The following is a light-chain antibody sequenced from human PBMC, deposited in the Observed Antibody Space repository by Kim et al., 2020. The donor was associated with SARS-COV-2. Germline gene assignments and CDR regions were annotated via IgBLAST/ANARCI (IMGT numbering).Light chain of an antibody. CDR1: SSDVGGYNY. CDR3: SSYTSSSFGVV. J-gene: IGLJ2*01. Sequence: QSVLTQPASVSGSPGQSITISCTGTSSDVGGYNYVSWYQQHPGKAPKLMIYDVSKRPSGVSNRFSGSKSGNTASLTISGLQAEDEADYYCSSYTSSSFGVVCGGGTQLTVL. CDR2: DVS. V-gene: IGLV2-14*01.